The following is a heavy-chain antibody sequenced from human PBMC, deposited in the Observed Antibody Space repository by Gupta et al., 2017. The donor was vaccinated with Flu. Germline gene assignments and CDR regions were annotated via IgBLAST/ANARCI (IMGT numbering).Heavy chain of an antibody. CDR3: ATEWLPPPPYYYYGMDV. D-gene: IGHD5-12*01. V-gene: IGHV1-69*01. J-gene: IGHJ6*02. Sequence: GQGLEWMGGIIPIFGTANYAQKFQGRVTITADESTSTAYMELSSLRSEDTAVYYCATEWLPPPPYYYYGMDVWGQGTTVTVAS. CDR2: IIPIFGTA.